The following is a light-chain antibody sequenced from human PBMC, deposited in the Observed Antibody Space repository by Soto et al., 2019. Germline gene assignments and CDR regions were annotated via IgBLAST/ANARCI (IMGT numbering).Light chain of an antibody. J-gene: IGLJ3*02. CDR1: TSDVGDYEH. Sequence: QSALTQPPSVSGSPGQSVTISCSVVTSDVGDYEHVSWYQLAPGTAPKLLISDVINRPSGVPDRFSGSRSGNTPSLTISGLQAEDEADYYCGLFTSSATRVFGGGTKLTVL. CDR3: GLFTSSATRV. CDR2: DVI. V-gene: IGLV2-18*01.